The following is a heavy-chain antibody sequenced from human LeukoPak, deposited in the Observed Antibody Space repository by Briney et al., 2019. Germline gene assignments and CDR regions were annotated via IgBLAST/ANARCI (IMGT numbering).Heavy chain of an antibody. J-gene: IGHJ5*02. V-gene: IGHV1-2*02. Sequence: ASVKVSCKASGYTFTGYYIHWVRQAPGQGLEWMGWINPNSGGTNYAQKFQGRVTMTRDTSISTAYMELSRLRSDDTAVYYCAREFGKWPDNWFDPWGQGTLVTVSS. CDR1: GYTFTGYY. CDR3: AREFGKWPDNWFDP. D-gene: IGHD3-10*01. CDR2: INPNSGGT.